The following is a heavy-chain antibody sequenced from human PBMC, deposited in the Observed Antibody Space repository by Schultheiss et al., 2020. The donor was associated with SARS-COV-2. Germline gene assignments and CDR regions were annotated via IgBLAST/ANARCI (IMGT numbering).Heavy chain of an antibody. D-gene: IGHD3-16*02. CDR3: ARVAYDYVWGSYRYTRKAFDI. J-gene: IGHJ3*02. V-gene: IGHV4-59*12. CDR1: GGSISSYY. CDR2: IYYSGST. Sequence: SETLSLTCTVSGGSISSYYWSWIRQPPGKGLEWIGYIYYSGSTNYNPSLKSRVTISVDTSKNQFSLKLSSVTAADTAVYYCARVAYDYVWGSYRYTRKAFDIWGQGTMVTVSS.